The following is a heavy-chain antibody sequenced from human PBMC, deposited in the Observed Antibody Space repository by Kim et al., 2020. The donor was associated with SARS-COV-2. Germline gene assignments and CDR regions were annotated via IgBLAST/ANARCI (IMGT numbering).Heavy chain of an antibody. V-gene: IGHV5-51*01. CDR2: IYPGDSDT. CDR3: ARLVGPELGYSYGSYNWFDP. CDR1: GYSFTSYW. D-gene: IGHD5-18*01. J-gene: IGHJ5*02. Sequence: GESLKISCKGSGYSFTSYWIGWVRQMPGKGLEWMGIIYPGDSDTRYSPSFQGQVTISADKSISTAYLQWSSLKASDTAMYYCARLVGPELGYSYGSYNWFDPWGQGTLVTVSS.